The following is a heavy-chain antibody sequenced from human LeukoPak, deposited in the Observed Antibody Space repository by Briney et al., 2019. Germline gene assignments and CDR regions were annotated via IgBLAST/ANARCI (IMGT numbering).Heavy chain of an antibody. J-gene: IGHJ4*02. CDR2: ISGSGGST. V-gene: IGHV3-23*01. CDR3: AKTVGVSHSTNFDY. D-gene: IGHD3-3*01. Sequence: RAGGSLRLSCAASGFTFSSYAMSWVRQAPGKGLEWVSAISGSGGSTYYADSVKGRFTISRDNSKNTLYLQMNSLRAEDTAVYYCAKTVGVSHSTNFDYWGQGTLVTVSS. CDR1: GFTFSSYA.